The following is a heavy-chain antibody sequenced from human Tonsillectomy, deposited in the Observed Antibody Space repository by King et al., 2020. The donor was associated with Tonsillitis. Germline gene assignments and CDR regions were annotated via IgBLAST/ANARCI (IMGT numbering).Heavy chain of an antibody. D-gene: IGHD6-19*01. CDR2: INPNSGGT. J-gene: IGHJ4*02. CDR1: GYTFSGYY. Sequence: VQLVESGAEVKKPGASVKVSCKASGYTFSGYYMHWVRQAPGQGLEWMGWINPNSGGTNYAQKFQGRVTMTRDTSISTAYMELSGLRSDDTAVYYCAREFRLSLTRRAVAPSGGFDYWGQGTLVTVSS. V-gene: IGHV1-2*02. CDR3: AREFRLSLTRRAVAPSGGFDY.